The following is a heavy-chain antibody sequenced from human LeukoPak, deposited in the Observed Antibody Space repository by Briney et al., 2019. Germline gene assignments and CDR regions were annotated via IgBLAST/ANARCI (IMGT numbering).Heavy chain of an antibody. V-gene: IGHV3-21*01. D-gene: IGHD2-21*02. CDR3: ARDGHCPLDY. J-gene: IGHJ4*02. Sequence: AGGSLRLSCAAPGFTFSSYSMNWVRQAPGKGLEWVSSISSSSSYIYYADSVKGRFTISRDNAKNSLYLQMNSLRAEDTAVYYCARDGHCPLDYWGQGTLVTVSS. CDR1: GFTFSSYS. CDR2: ISSSSSYI.